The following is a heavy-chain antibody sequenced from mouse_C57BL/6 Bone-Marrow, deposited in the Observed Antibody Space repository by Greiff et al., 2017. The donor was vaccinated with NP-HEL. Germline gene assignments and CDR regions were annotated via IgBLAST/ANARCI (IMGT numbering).Heavy chain of an antibody. V-gene: IGHV14-4*01. Sequence: VQLQQSGAELVRPGASVKLSCTASGFNIKDDYMHWVKQRPEQGLEWIGWIDPENGDTAYASKFQGKATITADTSSNTAYLQLSSLTSEDTAVYYCNTFKSSNYAGRFAFWGQGTVVTVSA. CDR3: NTFKSSNYAGRFAF. J-gene: IGHJ3*01. CDR2: IDPENGDT. CDR1: GFNIKDDY. D-gene: IGHD2-5*01.